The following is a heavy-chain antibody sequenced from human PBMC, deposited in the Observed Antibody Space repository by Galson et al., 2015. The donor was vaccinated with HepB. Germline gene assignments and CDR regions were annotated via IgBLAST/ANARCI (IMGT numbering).Heavy chain of an antibody. J-gene: IGHJ6*02. D-gene: IGHD6-13*01. Sequence: SLRLSCAASGFTFSSYWMSWVRQAPGKGLEWVANIKQDGSEKYYVDSVKGRFTISRDNAKNSLYLQMNSLRAEDTAVYFCARDFSRAGYYYYGMDVWGQGTTVTVSS. CDR3: ARDFSRAGYYYYGMDV. CDR2: IKQDGSEK. V-gene: IGHV3-7*03. CDR1: GFTFSSYW.